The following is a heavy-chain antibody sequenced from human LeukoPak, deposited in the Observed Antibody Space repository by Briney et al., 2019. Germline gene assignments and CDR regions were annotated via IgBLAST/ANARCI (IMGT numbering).Heavy chain of an antibody. Sequence: GGSLRLSCAASGFPFSSYEMNWVRQAPGKGLEWVSYISSSGSTIYYADSVKGRLTISRDNAKNSLYLQMNSLRAEDTAVYYCASLGDSSGYYAHSGGAFDIWGQGTMVTVSS. V-gene: IGHV3-48*03. CDR2: ISSSGSTI. J-gene: IGHJ3*02. D-gene: IGHD3-22*01. CDR3: ASLGDSSGYYAHSGGAFDI. CDR1: GFPFSSYE.